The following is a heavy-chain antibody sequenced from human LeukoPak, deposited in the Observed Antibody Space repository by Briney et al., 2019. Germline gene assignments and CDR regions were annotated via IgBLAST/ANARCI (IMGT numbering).Heavy chain of an antibody. V-gene: IGHV4-61*02. D-gene: IGHD2-21*02. CDR3: ARERVWRYCGGDSCGWFDP. CDR1: GGSISSGSYY. J-gene: IGHJ5*02. Sequence: SQTLSLTCTVSGGSISSGSYYWSWIRQPAGKGLEWIGRIYNSGSTNYNPSLKSRVTISVDTSKNQFSLKLSSVTAADTAVYYCARERVWRYCGGDSCGWFDPWGQGTLVTVSS. CDR2: IYNSGST.